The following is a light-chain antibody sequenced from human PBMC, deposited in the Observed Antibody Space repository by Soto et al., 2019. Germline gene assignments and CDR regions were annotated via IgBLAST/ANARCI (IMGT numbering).Light chain of an antibody. Sequence: IVLTQSPGTLSLSPGEGATLSCRASQSVSSSYLAWYQQKPGQAPRLLIYGASSRATGIPDRFSGSGSGTDFTLTISRLEPEEVAVSYCPQYGSSPTRTFGEGNKVDIK. CDR3: PQYGSSPTRT. CDR1: QSVSSSY. CDR2: GAS. J-gene: IGKJ1*01. V-gene: IGKV3-20*01.